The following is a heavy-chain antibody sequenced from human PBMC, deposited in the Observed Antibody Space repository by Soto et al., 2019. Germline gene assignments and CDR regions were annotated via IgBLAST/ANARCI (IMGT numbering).Heavy chain of an antibody. CDR2: IIPMYGPA. V-gene: IGHV1-69*01. D-gene: IGHD3-10*01. CDR1: GGTFSSYA. J-gene: IGHJ5*02. CDR3: ARVTSMVRGVIDNWFDP. Sequence: QVPLVQSGAEVKKPGSSVTVSCKASGGTFSSYAIHWVRQAPGQGLEWMGGIIPMYGPAKYAQRFQGRVTITADGSPTPFHMELTPLTSQDTAVYYCARVTSMVRGVIDNWFDPWGHGTLVTVSS.